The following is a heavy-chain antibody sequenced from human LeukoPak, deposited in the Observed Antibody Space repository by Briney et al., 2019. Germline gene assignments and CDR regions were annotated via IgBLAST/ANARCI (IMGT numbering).Heavy chain of an antibody. Sequence: GLEWVSXXXXXSSYTNYADSVKGRFTISRDNAKNSLYLQMNSLRAEDTAVYYCAREDYDILTGRGDYFDYWGQGTLVTVSS. V-gene: IGHV3-11*06. CDR3: AREDYDILTGRGDYFDY. J-gene: IGHJ4*02. CDR2: XXXXSSYT. D-gene: IGHD3-9*01.